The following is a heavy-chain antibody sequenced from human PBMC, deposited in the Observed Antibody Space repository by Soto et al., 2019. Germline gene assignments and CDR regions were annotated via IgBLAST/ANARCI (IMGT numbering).Heavy chain of an antibody. CDR2: INHSGST. CDR3: ARDKITGLFDY. J-gene: IGHJ4*02. CDR1: GGCFSGYY. V-gene: IGHV4-34*01. D-gene: IGHD2-8*02. Sequence: SETLSLTCAVCGGCFSGYYWTWIRQPPGTGLEWMGEINHSGSTNYNPSLKSRVTISVDTYKNQFSLKLTSVTAADTAVYYCARDKITGLFDYWGQGTLVTVSS.